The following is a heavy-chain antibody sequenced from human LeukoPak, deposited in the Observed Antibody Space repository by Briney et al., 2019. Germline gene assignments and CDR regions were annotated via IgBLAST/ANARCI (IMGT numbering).Heavy chain of an antibody. Sequence: PGGSLRLSCAASGFTFSSYAMSWVRQAPGKGLEWVANIKQDGSEKYYVDSVKGRFTISRDNAKNSLYLQMNSLRAEDTAVYYCARVGSSRGYFDYWGQGTLVTVSS. CDR3: ARVGSSRGYFDY. V-gene: IGHV3-7*01. CDR1: GFTFSSYA. J-gene: IGHJ4*02. CDR2: IKQDGSEK. D-gene: IGHD6-6*01.